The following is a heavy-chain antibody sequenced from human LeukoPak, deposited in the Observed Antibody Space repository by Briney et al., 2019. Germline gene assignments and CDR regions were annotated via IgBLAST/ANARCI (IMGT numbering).Heavy chain of an antibody. V-gene: IGHV4-39*01. CDR3: ALQGGIHSGSYWYFDL. CDR2: VYYSGIT. J-gene: IGHJ2*01. CDR1: DGSISPSRYY. D-gene: IGHD2-15*01. Sequence: ISTVSDGSISPSRYYWGWIRQPPGKGLEWIESVYYSGITYYNPSPISQVTISVHTSQIQFSLKLNSVTAAGTALYYCALQGGIHSGSYWYFDLWGRGTLVTGSS.